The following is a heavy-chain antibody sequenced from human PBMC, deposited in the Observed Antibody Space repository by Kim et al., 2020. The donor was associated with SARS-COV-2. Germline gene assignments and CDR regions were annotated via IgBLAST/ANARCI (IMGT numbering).Heavy chain of an antibody. CDR1: GFIFSDYY. V-gene: IGHV3-11*01. J-gene: IGHJ5*02. CDR2: ISNSGSEI. Sequence: GGSLRLSCAASGFIFSDYYMSWVRQAPGKGLEWVSYISNSGSEIYYADSVKGRFTISRDNAQNSLYLQMNSLRAEDTAVYYCVREDSSKDYCRFDPWGQGTLVTVSS. CDR3: VREDSSKDYCRFDP. D-gene: IGHD6-13*01.